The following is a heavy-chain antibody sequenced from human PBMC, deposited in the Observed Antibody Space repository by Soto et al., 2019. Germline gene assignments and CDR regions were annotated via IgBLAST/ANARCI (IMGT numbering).Heavy chain of an antibody. CDR3: ARDSRHDILTGPDY. CDR2: IYYSGST. Sequence: PSETLSLTCTVSGGSISSGGYYWSWIRQHPGKGLEWIGYIYYSGSTYYNPSLKSRVTISVDTSKNQFSLKLSSVTAADTAVYYCARDSRHDILTGPDYWGQGTLVTVS. V-gene: IGHV4-31*03. CDR1: GGSISSGGYY. J-gene: IGHJ4*02. D-gene: IGHD3-9*01.